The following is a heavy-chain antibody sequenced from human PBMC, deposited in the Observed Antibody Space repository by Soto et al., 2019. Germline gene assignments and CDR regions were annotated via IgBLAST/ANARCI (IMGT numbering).Heavy chain of an antibody. V-gene: IGHV1-8*01. CDR1: GYTXTSYD. Sequence: GXSXKVSFKASGYTXTSYDSHLVRQATGQGLEWMGWMNPNSGNTGYAQKFQGRVTMTRNTSIRKAYMELSSMRSEDTAVYYCARGGVVTDRWQWFDPWGQGTLGTVSS. CDR2: MNPNSGNT. CDR3: ARGGVVTDRWQWFDP. J-gene: IGHJ5*02. D-gene: IGHD2-21*02.